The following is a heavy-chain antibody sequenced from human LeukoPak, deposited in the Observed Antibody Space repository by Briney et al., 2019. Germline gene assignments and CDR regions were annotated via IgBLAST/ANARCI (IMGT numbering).Heavy chain of an antibody. CDR2: VYYSGST. CDR3: ARALPGGNFPGIDY. D-gene: IGHD4-23*01. V-gene: IGHV4-59*01. Sequence: SETLSLTCTVSGGSISSYYWGWIRQPPGKGLEWIGYVYYSGSTNYNPSLKSRATISVDTSKNQFSLKLSSVTAADTAVYYCARALPGGNFPGIDYWGQGTLVTVSS. CDR1: GGSISSYY. J-gene: IGHJ4*02.